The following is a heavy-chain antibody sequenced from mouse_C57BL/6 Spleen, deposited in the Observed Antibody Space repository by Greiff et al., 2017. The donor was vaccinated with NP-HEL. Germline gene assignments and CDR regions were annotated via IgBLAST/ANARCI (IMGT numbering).Heavy chain of an antibody. CDR3: ARRYSNYAAMDY. J-gene: IGHJ4*01. Sequence: QVHVKQSGAELVRPGTSVKVSCKASGYAFTNYLIEWVKQRPGQGLEWIGVINPGSGGTNYNEKFKGKATLTADKSSSTAYMQLSSLTSEDSAVYFCARRYSNYAAMDYWGQGTSVTVSS. CDR2: INPGSGGT. V-gene: IGHV1-54*01. CDR1: GYAFTNYL. D-gene: IGHD2-5*01.